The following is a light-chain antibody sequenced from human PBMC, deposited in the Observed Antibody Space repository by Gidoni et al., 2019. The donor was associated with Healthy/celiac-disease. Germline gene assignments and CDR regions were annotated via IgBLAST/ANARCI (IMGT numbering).Light chain of an antibody. CDR3: AAWDDSLNGPV. CDR1: SSTIGSNT. Sequence: QSVLTQPPSASGTPGQRVTIRCSGSSSTIGSNTTNWDQQLPGTAPNLSIYINNQRPSGGPARFSGSRSGTSASLAISGLQSEDEADYYCAAWDDSLNGPVFGGGTKLTVL. V-gene: IGLV1-44*01. CDR2: INN. J-gene: IGLJ2*01.